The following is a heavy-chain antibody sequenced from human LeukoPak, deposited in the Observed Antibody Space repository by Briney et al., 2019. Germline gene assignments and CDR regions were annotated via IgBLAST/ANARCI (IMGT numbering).Heavy chain of an antibody. V-gene: IGHV3-48*03. J-gene: IGHJ4*02. D-gene: IGHD1-26*01. Sequence: GGSLRLSCAASGFTFSSYEMNWVRQAPGKGLEWVSYISTGGSTIYYADSVKGRFTISRDNAKNSLYLQMNSLGAEDTAVYYCASRGGSYQFDYWGQGTLVTVSS. CDR2: ISTGGSTI. CDR1: GFTFSSYE. CDR3: ASRGGSYQFDY.